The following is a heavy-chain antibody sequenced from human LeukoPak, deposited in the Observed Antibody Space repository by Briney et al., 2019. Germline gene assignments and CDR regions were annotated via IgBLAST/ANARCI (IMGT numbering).Heavy chain of an antibody. CDR1: GYSISSGYY. V-gene: IGHV4-38-2*02. CDR2: IYHSGST. D-gene: IGHD3-10*01. J-gene: IGHJ4*02. CDR3: ASQGRFSDY. Sequence: SETLSLTCTVSGYSISSGYYWGWIRQPPGKGLEWIGSIYHSGSTYYNPSLKSRATISVDTSKNQFSLKLSSVTAADTAVYYCASQGRFSDYWGQGTLVTVSS.